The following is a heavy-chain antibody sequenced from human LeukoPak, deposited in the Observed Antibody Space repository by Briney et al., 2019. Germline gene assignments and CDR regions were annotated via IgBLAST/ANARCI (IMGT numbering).Heavy chain of an antibody. CDR1: GGSISSYY. D-gene: IGHD5-18*01. V-gene: IGHV4-59*01. CDR2: IYYSGGT. CDR3: ARVGRGYSYGPPPNYYYYYYMDV. J-gene: IGHJ6*03. Sequence: SETLSLTCTVSGGSISSYYWSWIRQPPGKGLEWIGYIYYSGGTNYNPSLKSRVTISVDTSKNQFSLKLSSVTAADTAVYYCARVGRGYSYGPPPNYYYYYYMDVWGKGTTVTVSS.